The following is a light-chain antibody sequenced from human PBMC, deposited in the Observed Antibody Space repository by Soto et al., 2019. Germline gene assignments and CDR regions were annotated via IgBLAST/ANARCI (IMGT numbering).Light chain of an antibody. CDR3: QSYDSSNQEV. V-gene: IGLV6-57*01. Sequence: NFMLTQPHSVSESPGKTVTISCTRSSGSIDSNYVQWYQQRPGSSPPTVIYEDNQRPSGVPDRFSGSIDISSNSASLTISGLRTEDEADYYCQSYDSSNQEVFGGGTKLTVL. CDR1: SGSIDSNY. CDR2: EDN. J-gene: IGLJ2*01.